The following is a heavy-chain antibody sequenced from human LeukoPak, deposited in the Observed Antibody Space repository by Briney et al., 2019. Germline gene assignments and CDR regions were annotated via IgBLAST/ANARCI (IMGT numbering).Heavy chain of an antibody. V-gene: IGHV4-38-2*02. CDR2: IYHSGST. J-gene: IGHJ3*02. Sequence: SETLSLTCTVSGYSISSGYYWGWIRQPPGKGLEWIGSIYHSGSTYYNPSLKSRVTISVDTSKNQFSLKLSSVTAADTAVYYCARTQRGDYDILTGYYGFAIWGRGTMVTVSS. CDR1: GYSISSGYY. D-gene: IGHD3-9*01. CDR3: ARTQRGDYDILTGYYGFAI.